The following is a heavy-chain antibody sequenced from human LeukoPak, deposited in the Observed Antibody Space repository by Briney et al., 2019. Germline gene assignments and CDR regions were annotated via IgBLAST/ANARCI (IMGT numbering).Heavy chain of an antibody. CDR1: GYTFTSYG. J-gene: IGHJ4*02. V-gene: IGHV1-18*01. CDR2: ISAYNGNT. CDR3: ARGGYYDSSGYWFDY. D-gene: IGHD3-22*01. Sequence: ASVKVSCKASGYTFTSYGISWVRQAPGQGLEWMGWISAYNGNTNYAQKLQGRVTMTTDTSTRTAYMELRSLRSDDTAVYYCARGGYYDSSGYWFDYWGQGTLVTVSS.